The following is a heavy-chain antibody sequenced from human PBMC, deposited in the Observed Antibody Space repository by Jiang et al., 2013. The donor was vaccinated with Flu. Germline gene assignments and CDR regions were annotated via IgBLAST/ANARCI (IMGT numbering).Heavy chain of an antibody. V-gene: IGHV1-2*02. J-gene: IGHJ5*02. Sequence: WVRQAPGQGLEWMGWINPNSGGTNYAQKFQGRVTMTRDTSISTAYMELSRLRSDDTAVYYCARNFWSGTNWFDPWGQGTLVTVSS. D-gene: IGHD3-3*01. CDR2: INPNSGGT. CDR3: ARNFWSGTNWFDP.